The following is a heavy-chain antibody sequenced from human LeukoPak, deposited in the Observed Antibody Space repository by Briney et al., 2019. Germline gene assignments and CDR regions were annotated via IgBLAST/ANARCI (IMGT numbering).Heavy chain of an antibody. Sequence: GGSLRLSCAASGFTFKDYAMTWVRQAPGKGLEWVSVISGSGGDTYYADSVKGRFTISRDNSKNTLYLQMNSLRAEDTAVYYCARLQWDPFFYDYWGQGTLVTVSS. V-gene: IGHV3-23*01. CDR1: GFTFKDYA. J-gene: IGHJ4*02. CDR3: ARLQWDPFFYDY. CDR2: ISGSGGDT. D-gene: IGHD1-26*01.